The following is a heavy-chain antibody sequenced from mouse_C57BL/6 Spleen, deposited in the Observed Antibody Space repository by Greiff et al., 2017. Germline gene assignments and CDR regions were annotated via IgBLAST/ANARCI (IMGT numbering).Heavy chain of an antibody. CDR3: AREIYYDLDY. CDR2: IHPNSGST. D-gene: IGHD2-4*01. CDR1: GYTFTSYW. V-gene: IGHV1-64*01. Sequence: VQLQESGAELVKPGASVKLSCKASGYTFTSYWMHWVKQRPGQGLEWIGMIHPNSGSTNYNEKFKSKATLTVDKSSSTAYMQLSSLTSEDSAVYYCAREIYYDLDYWGQGTTLTVSS. J-gene: IGHJ2*01.